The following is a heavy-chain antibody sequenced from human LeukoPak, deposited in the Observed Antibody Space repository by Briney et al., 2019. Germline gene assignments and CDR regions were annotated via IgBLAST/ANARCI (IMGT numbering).Heavy chain of an antibody. CDR3: ARDYAATILDY. J-gene: IGHJ4*02. D-gene: IGHD5-24*01. CDR2: ISYDGSNK. CDR1: GFTFSSYA. Sequence: PGGSQRLSCAASGFTFSSYAVHWVRQAPGKGLEWVAVISYDGSNKYYADSVKGRFTISRDNSKNTLYLQMNSLRAEDTAVYYCARDYAATILDYWGQGTLVTVSS. V-gene: IGHV3-30*04.